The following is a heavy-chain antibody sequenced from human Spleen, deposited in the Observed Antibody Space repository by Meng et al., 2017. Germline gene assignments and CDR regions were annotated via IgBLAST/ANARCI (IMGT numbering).Heavy chain of an antibody. CDR3: ARDLWELRYKAPFDP. V-gene: IGHV4-39*07. J-gene: IGHJ5*02. CDR1: GGSTSSGRYY. CDR2: VYYSGIT. Sequence: QLRLQEAGPGLVKPSGTLSLTCAVSGGSTSSGRYYWNWIRQAPGKGLEWIGSVYYSGITYYNPSLESRVTISVDTSKNQFSLKLSSVTAADTAVYYCARDLWELRYKAPFDPWGQGILVTVSS. D-gene: IGHD3-16*01.